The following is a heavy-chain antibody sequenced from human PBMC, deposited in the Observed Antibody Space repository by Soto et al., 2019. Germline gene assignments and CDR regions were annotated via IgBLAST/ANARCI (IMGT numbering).Heavy chain of an antibody. J-gene: IGHJ6*02. Sequence: QVQLVESGGGVVQPGRSLRLSCAASGFTFSSYGMHWVRQAPGKGLEWVAVIWYDGSNKYYADSVKGRFTISRDNSKNTLYLQMNSLRAEDTAVYYCARALLRYFDWFRPYYYGMDVWGQGTTVTVSS. V-gene: IGHV3-33*01. D-gene: IGHD3-9*01. CDR3: ARALLRYFDWFRPYYYGMDV. CDR2: IWYDGSNK. CDR1: GFTFSSYG.